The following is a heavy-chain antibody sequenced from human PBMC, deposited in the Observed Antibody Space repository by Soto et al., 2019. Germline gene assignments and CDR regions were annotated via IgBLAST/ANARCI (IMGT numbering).Heavy chain of an antibody. J-gene: IGHJ6*03. CDR3: AKAAGFGELLSHYYMAV. V-gene: IGHV3-23*01. Sequence: GGSLRLSCAASGFIFSNYAMNWVRQAPGKGLDWVSTISARGSSTYYADSVKGRFTISRDNSKSTLYLQMNSLRDEDTALYYCAKAAGFGELLSHYYMAVWGKGTTVTVS. D-gene: IGHD3-10*01. CDR2: ISARGSST. CDR1: GFIFSNYA.